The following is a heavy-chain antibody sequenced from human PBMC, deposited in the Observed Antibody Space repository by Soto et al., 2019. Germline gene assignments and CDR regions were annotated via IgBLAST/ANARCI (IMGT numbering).Heavy chain of an antibody. Sequence: GCCRVCNNKPPGKGLEWIGSIYYSGSTYYNPSLKSRVTISVDTSKNQFSLKLSSVTAADTAVYYCASHPQHYSASSGYYWSLHPCCPAPLVSASS. CDR1: GCC. CDR2: IYYSGST. D-gene: IGHD3-3*01. CDR3: ASHPQHYSASSGYYWSLHP. J-gene: IGHJ5*02. V-gene: IGHV4-39*01.